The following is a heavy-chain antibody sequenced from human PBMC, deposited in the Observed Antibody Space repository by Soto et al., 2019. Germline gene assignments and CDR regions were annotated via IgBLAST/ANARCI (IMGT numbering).Heavy chain of an antibody. CDR1: GDSINSRSYY. Sequence: SETLSLTCTVTGDSINSRSYYWGWIRQPPGKGLEWIGSIYYSGRTYNNPSLRSRVSMSIDTSKDQFSLKLKSVTAADTAVYYCARTQYYYDSSGYYYPGFFDYWGQGTLVTVSS. CDR2: IYYSGRT. D-gene: IGHD3-22*01. J-gene: IGHJ4*02. V-gene: IGHV4-39*07. CDR3: ARTQYYYDSSGYYYPGFFDY.